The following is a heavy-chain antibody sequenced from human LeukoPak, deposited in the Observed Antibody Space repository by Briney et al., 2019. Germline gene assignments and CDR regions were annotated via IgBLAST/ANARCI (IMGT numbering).Heavy chain of an antibody. CDR1: GFTFSSYG. CDR3: AKDIIWFGELLGSMDV. V-gene: IGHV3-30*02. Sequence: GRSLRLSCAASGFTFSSYGMHWVRHAPGKGLEWVAFIRYDGSNKYYADSVKGRFTISRDNSKNTLYLQMNSLRAEDTAVYYCAKDIIWFGELLGSMDVWGKGTTVTISS. CDR2: IRYDGSNK. D-gene: IGHD3-10*01. J-gene: IGHJ6*04.